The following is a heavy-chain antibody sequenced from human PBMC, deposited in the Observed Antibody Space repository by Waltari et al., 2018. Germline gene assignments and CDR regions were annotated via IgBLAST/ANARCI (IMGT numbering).Heavy chain of an antibody. CDR3: ARARDEKTAMVYFDH. CDR1: GFTVSSNH. Sequence: EVQVVESGGGLVHPGESLRLSCAASGFTVSSNHMSWVRQAPGKGLEWVSLLYDAGSSYYPDSVRGRFTSSRDNSKNTVHLQMNSLRVDDTATYYCARARDEKTAMVYFDHWGQGTLVSVSS. V-gene: IGHV3-66*02. D-gene: IGHD3-10*01. J-gene: IGHJ4*02. CDR2: LYDAGSS.